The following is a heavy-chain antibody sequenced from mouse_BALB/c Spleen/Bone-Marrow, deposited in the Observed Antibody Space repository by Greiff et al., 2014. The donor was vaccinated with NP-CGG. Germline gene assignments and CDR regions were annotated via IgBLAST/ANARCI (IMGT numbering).Heavy chain of an antibody. CDR1: GYSLTSYY. Sequence: VQLQQPGPELMKPGASVKISCKASGYSLTSYYMHWVKQSHGKSLEWIGYIDPFNGGTSYNQKFKGKATLTVDKSSSTAYMHLSSLTSEDSAVYYCAPLSRYFDVWGAGTTVTVSS. D-gene: IGHD6-2*01. CDR2: IDPFNGGT. CDR3: APLSRYFDV. J-gene: IGHJ1*01. V-gene: IGHV1S135*01.